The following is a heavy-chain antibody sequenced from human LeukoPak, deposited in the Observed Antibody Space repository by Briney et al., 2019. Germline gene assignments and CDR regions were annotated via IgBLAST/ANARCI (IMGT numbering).Heavy chain of an antibody. D-gene: IGHD3-10*01. CDR2: ISSSSSYI. V-gene: IGHV3-21*01. Sequence: PGGSLRLSCAASGFTFSSYSMNWVRQAPGKGLEWVSSISSSSSYIYYADSVKGRFTISRDNAKNSLYLQMNSLRAEDTAVYYCARAVPYYYGSGSYSPFYYYYYMDVWGKGTTVTVSS. CDR1: GFTFSSYS. J-gene: IGHJ6*03. CDR3: ARAVPYYYGSGSYSPFYYYYYMDV.